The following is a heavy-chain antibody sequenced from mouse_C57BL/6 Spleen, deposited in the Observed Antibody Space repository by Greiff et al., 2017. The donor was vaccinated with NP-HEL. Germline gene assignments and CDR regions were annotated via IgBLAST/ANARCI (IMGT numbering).Heavy chain of an antibody. Sequence: VQLQQPGTELVKPGASVKISCKASGYTFTDYYMNWVKQSHGKSLEWIGDINPNNGGTSYNQKFKGKATLTVDKSSSTAYMELRSLTSEDSAVYYCARCDHYSNSYYAMDYWGQGTSVTVSS. CDR3: ARCDHYSNSYYAMDY. V-gene: IGHV1-26*01. J-gene: IGHJ4*01. CDR1: GYTFTDYY. CDR2: INPNNGGT. D-gene: IGHD2-5*01.